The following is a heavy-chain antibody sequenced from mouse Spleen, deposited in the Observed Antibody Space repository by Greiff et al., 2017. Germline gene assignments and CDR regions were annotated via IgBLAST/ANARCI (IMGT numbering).Heavy chain of an antibody. CDR2: ISSGGSYT. CDR1: GFTFSSYA. J-gene: IGHJ1*01. V-gene: IGHV5-9-3*01. Sequence: EVQVVESGGGLVKPGGSLKLSCAASGFTFSSYAMSWVRQTPEKRLEWVATISSGGSYTYYPDSVKGRFTISRDNAKNTLYLQMSSLRSEDTAMYYCARQGVYWYFDVWGAGTTVTVSS. CDR3: ARQGVYWYFDV.